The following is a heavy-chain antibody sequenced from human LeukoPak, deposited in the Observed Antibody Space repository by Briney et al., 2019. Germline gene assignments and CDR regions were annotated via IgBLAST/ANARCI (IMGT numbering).Heavy chain of an antibody. CDR2: IYPGDSDT. D-gene: IGHD3-10*01. CDR1: GYSFTSYW. CDR3: ARQRVRGDNYYYGMDV. V-gene: IGHV5-51*01. J-gene: IGHJ6*02. Sequence: GESLKIACKGSGYSFTSYWIDWVRQMPGKGLEWMGIIYPGDSDTRYSPSFQGQVTISADKSISTAYLQWSSLKASDTAMYYCARQRVRGDNYYYGMDVWGQGTTVTVSS.